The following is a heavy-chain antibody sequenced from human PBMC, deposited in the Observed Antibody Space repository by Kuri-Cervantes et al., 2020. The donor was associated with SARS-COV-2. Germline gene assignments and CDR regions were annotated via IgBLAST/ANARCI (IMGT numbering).Heavy chain of an antibody. D-gene: IGHD3-3*01. Sequence: SVKVSCKAPGGTFSSYAISWVRQAPGQGLEWMGRIIPILGIANYAQKFHGRVTLTADESTSTVYMELSSLTSEDTAMYYCACPHGYFDFWNGKTPFDNGGQGTLVTVSS. J-gene: IGHJ4*02. CDR3: ACPHGYFDFWNGKTPFDN. CDR1: GGTFSSYA. V-gene: IGHV1-69*04. CDR2: IIPILGIA.